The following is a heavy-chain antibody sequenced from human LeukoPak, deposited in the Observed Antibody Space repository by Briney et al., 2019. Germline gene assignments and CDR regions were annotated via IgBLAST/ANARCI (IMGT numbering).Heavy chain of an antibody. CDR1: GFTFSSYW. Sequence: GGSLRLSCAASGFTFSSYWMSWVRQAPGKGLEWVANTKQDGSEKYYVDSVKGRFTISRDNSKNTLYLQMNSLRAEDTAVYYCARILDSAWGELGYWGQGALVTVSS. V-gene: IGHV3-7*01. D-gene: IGHD6-19*01. CDR3: ARILDSAWGELGY. CDR2: TKQDGSEK. J-gene: IGHJ4*02.